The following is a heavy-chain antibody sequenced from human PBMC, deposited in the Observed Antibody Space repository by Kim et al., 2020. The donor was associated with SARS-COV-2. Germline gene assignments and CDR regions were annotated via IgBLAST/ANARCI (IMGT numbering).Heavy chain of an antibody. V-gene: IGHV4-59*08. CDR3: ARTFQWELPYFDY. CDR2: IYYSGST. J-gene: IGHJ4*02. Sequence: SETLSLTCTVSGGSISSYYWSWIRQPPGKGLEWIGYIYYSGSTNYNPSLKSRVTISVDTSKNQFSLKLSSVTAADTAVYYCARTFQWELPYFDYWGQGTL. D-gene: IGHD1-26*01. CDR1: GGSISSYY.